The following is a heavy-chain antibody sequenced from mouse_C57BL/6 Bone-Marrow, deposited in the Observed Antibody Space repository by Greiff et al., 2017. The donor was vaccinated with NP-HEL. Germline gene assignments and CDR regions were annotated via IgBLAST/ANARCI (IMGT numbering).Heavy chain of an antibody. J-gene: IGHJ3*01. CDR1: GYAFSSSW. Sequence: QVQLQQSGPELVKPGASVKISCKASGYAFSSSWMNWVKQRPGKGLEWIGRIYPGDGDTNYNGKFKGKATLTADKSSSTAYMQLSSLTSEDSAVYFCASRDYYGSSPAWFAYWGQGTLVTVSA. D-gene: IGHD1-1*01. CDR2: IYPGDGDT. CDR3: ASRDYYGSSPAWFAY. V-gene: IGHV1-82*01.